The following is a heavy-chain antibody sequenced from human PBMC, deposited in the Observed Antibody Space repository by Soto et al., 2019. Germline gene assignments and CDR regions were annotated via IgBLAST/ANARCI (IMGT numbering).Heavy chain of an antibody. Sequence: ASVKVSCKASGYTFTSYGISWVRQAPGQGLEWMGWISAYNGNTNYAQKLQGRVTMTTDTSTSTAYMELRSLRSDDTAVYYCARDPADMNPRLHGMDVWGQGTTVTVSS. J-gene: IGHJ6*02. V-gene: IGHV1-18*01. CDR3: ARDPADMNPRLHGMDV. CDR1: GYTFTSYG. CDR2: ISAYNGNT. D-gene: IGHD3-9*01.